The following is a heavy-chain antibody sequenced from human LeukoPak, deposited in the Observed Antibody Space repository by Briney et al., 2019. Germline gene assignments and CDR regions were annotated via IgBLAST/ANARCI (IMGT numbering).Heavy chain of an antibody. D-gene: IGHD3-10*01. CDR3: AYGSGSYYTLHYYYYYMDV. CDR1: GYTFTSYY. J-gene: IGHJ6*03. Sequence: ASVKVSCKASGYTFTSYYMHWVRQAPGQGLEWMGIINPSGGSTSYAQKFQGRVTMTMDMSTSTVYMELSRLRSEDTGVYYCAYGSGSYYTLHYYYYYMDVWGKGTTVTISS. CDR2: INPSGGST. V-gene: IGHV1-46*01.